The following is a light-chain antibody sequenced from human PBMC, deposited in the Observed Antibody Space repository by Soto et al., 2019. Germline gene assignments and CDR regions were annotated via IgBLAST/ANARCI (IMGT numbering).Light chain of an antibody. V-gene: IGKV3-20*01. Sequence: EIVLTQSPGTLSLSPGERATLSCRASQSVSSSYLAWYQQKPGQAPRLLIYGASSRATGIPGRFSGSGSGTDFTLTISSLQSEDFAVYFCQQYNNWPITFGQGTRLEIK. CDR3: QQYNNWPIT. CDR2: GAS. CDR1: QSVSSSY. J-gene: IGKJ5*01.